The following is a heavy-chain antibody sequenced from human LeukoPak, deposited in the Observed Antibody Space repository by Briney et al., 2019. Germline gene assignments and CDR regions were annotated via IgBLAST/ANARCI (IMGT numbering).Heavy chain of an antibody. CDR3: ARGLDIVVVPAAAAFDY. CDR1: GGSFSGYY. D-gene: IGHD2-2*01. CDR2: INHSGST. V-gene: IGHV4-34*01. Sequence: SETLSLTCAVYGGSFSGYYWSWIRQPPGKGLEWIGEINHSGSTNYNPSLKSRVTISVDASKNQFSLKLSSVTAADTAVYYCARGLDIVVVPAAAAFDYWGQGTLVTVSS. J-gene: IGHJ4*02.